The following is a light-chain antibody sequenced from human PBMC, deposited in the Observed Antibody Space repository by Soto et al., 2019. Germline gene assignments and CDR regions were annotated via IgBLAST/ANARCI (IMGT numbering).Light chain of an antibody. CDR3: QQFNQWPLT. Sequence: EIVMTQSPATLSVSPGERVTLSCRASQSVYSNLAWYQQKPGQAPRLLIHGSFTRATGIPARFSGSGSGTEFTLTISSLQSEDFAVYYCQQFNQWPLTFGGGIKVEIK. CDR2: GSF. CDR1: QSVYSN. V-gene: IGKV3-15*01. J-gene: IGKJ4*01.